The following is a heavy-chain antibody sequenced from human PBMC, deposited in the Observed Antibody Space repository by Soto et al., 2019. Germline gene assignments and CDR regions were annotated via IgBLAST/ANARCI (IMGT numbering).Heavy chain of an antibody. CDR3: TRAAYCGRDCHYCFDY. CDR2: INGDGTIT. Sequence: EVQLVESGGGLVQPGGSLRLSCAASGFTFSNYWMHWVRQVPGKGLLWVSRINGDGTITDYADSVKGRFTISRYNGENTLYLQMSSLRAEDTAVYYCTRAAYCGRDCHYCFDYWGQGTLVTVSS. D-gene: IGHD2-21*02. J-gene: IGHJ4*02. CDR1: GFTFSNYW. V-gene: IGHV3-74*01.